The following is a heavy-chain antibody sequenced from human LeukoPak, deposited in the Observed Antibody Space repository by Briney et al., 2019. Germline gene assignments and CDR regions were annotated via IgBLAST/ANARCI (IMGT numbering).Heavy chain of an antibody. CDR1: GFTFSSYW. V-gene: IGHV3-74*01. CDR2: INSDGSST. Sequence: GGSLRLSCAASGFTFSSYWMHWVRQAPGKGLVWVSRINSDGSSTSYADSVKGRFTISRDNAKNTLYLQMNSLRAADTAVYYCARESCSSTSCYRDRNNWFDPWGQGTLVTVSS. D-gene: IGHD2-2*02. J-gene: IGHJ5*02. CDR3: ARESCSSTSCYRDRNNWFDP.